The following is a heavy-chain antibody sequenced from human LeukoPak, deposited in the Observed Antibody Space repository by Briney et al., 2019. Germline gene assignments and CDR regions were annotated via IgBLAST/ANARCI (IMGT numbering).Heavy chain of an antibody. CDR2: IWHDGGKR. D-gene: IGHD3-22*01. V-gene: IGHV3-33*01. J-gene: IGHJ5*02. CDR1: GFTFSYYG. CDR3: ARDADTSEFFSWLDL. Sequence: HPGGSLRLSCAASGFTFSYYGMQWVRQAPGKGLEWVALIWHDGGKRYYADSVKGRFTISRDNSKNTLYLQMTTLRAEDTAVYYCARDADTSEFFSWLDLWGQGTLVTVSS.